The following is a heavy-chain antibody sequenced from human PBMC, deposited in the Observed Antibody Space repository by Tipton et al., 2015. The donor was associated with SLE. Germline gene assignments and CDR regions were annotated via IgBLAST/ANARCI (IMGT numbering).Heavy chain of an antibody. D-gene: IGHD5/OR15-5a*01. CDR1: GFPFRTHY. CDR2: IGSSGTHI. J-gene: IGHJ4*02. Sequence: SLRLSCAASGFPFRTHYMNWVRQAPGKGLEWVSSIGSSGTHIYYADSVKGRFTVSRDNARDSLYLQMNSLRAEDTAVYYCARVDSVYDSYAMDVWGQGTLVTVSS. V-gene: IGHV3-21*03. CDR3: ARVDSVYDSYAMDV.